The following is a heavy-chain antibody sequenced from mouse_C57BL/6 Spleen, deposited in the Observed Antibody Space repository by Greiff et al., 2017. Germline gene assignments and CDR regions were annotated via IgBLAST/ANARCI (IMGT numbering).Heavy chain of an antibody. CDR3: ARSAKRGYYAMDY. J-gene: IGHJ4*01. Sequence: QVQLQQSGPELVKPGASVKLSCKASGYTFTSYDINWVKQRPGQGLEWIGWIYPRDGSTKYNEKFTGKATLTVNTSSSTACMELHSLTSEDSAVSFCARSAKRGYYAMDYWGQGTSVTVSS. CDR2: IYPRDGST. CDR1: GYTFTSYD. V-gene: IGHV1-85*01.